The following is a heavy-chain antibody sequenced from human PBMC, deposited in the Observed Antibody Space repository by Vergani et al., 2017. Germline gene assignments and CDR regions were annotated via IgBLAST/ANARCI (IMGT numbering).Heavy chain of an antibody. V-gene: IGHV4-34*01. J-gene: IGHJ6*03. CDR1: GGSFTSYH. CDR3: ARVNTETNGHLYYYYYMDV. Sequence: QVQLQQWGGGLLKPSETLSLTCVVNGGSFTSYHWTGIRQSPGEGLEWVGEIDHTGRPDYNPSLKSRLTMSVDKSRNQFSLTLNSVTATDTAIYFCARVNTETNGHLYYYYYMDVWGQGTAVTVS. D-gene: IGHD4-11*01. CDR2: IDHTGRP.